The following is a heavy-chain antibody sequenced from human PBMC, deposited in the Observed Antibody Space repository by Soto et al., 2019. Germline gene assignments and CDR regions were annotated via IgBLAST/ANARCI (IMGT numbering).Heavy chain of an antibody. CDR1: GGSISSSSYY. Sequence: QLQLQESGPGLVKPSETLSLTCTVSGGSISSSSYYWGWIRQPPGKGLEWIGSIYYSGSTYYNPSLKSRVTISVDTSKNQFSLKLSSVTAADTAVYYCARHEAVAGHAYPVDWFDPWGQGTLVTVSS. V-gene: IGHV4-39*01. J-gene: IGHJ5*02. CDR3: ARHEAVAGHAYPVDWFDP. CDR2: IYYSGST. D-gene: IGHD6-19*01.